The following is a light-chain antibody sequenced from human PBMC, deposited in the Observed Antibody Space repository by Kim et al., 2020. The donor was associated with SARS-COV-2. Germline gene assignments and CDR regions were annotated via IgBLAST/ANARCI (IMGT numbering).Light chain of an antibody. CDR1: QSLSSTS. CDR3: HQYDNSPWT. J-gene: IGKJ1*01. V-gene: IGKV3-20*01. Sequence: ETVLTQSPGTLSLSPGETATLSCRASQSLSSTSLAWYQQRPGQAPRLLIYGASNRATGIPDRFGGSGSGTDFTLTISRLDPEDFAVYYCHQYDNSPWTFGRGTKVDIK. CDR2: GAS.